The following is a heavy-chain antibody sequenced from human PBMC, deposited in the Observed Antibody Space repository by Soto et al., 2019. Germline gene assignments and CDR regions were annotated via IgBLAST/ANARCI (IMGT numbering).Heavy chain of an antibody. D-gene: IGHD4-17*01. J-gene: IGHJ4*02. V-gene: IGHV4-61*05. CDR1: GGSISSSSYY. CDR3: ARAYGYYFDY. CDR2: TYYSGST. Sequence: SETLSLTCTVSGGSISSSSYYWGWIRQPPGKGLEWIGYTYYSGSTNYNPSLKSRVTISIDTSKNQFSLKLSSVTAADTAVYYCARAYGYYFDYWGQGTLVTSPQ.